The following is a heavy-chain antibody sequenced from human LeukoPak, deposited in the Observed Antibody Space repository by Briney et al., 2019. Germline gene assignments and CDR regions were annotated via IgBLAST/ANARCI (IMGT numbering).Heavy chain of an antibody. D-gene: IGHD3-22*01. CDR1: GGSVSSNIYY. CDR3: AREVSSGYLGY. V-gene: IGHV4-61*01. Sequence: SETLSLTCTVSGGSVSSNIYYWNWIRQPPGKGLEWIGYIYYSGSTNYNPSLKSRVTISVDTSKNQFSLKLTSLTAADTAVYYCAREVSSGYLGYWGQGTLVTVSS. J-gene: IGHJ4*02. CDR2: IYYSGST.